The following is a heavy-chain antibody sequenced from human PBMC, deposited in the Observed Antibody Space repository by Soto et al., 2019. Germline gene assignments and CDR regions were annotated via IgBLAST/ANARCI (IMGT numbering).Heavy chain of an antibody. CDR1: GYTLTGYY. Sequence: ASVKVSCKASGYTLTGYYMNWVRQAPGQGLEWMGWINANSGGTNYAQKFQGRVTMTRDTSISTAYMELSRLRSDDTAVYYCARTNRGYYYDSSGIHYWGQGTLVTVSS. CDR3: ARTNRGYYYDSSGIHY. J-gene: IGHJ4*02. CDR2: INANSGGT. V-gene: IGHV1-2*02. D-gene: IGHD3-22*01.